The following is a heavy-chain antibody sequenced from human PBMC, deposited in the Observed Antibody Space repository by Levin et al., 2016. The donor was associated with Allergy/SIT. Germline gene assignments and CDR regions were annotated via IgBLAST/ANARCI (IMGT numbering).Heavy chain of an antibody. CDR1: GGSMSSYY. V-gene: IGHV4-59*01. J-gene: IGHJ5*02. D-gene: IGHD2-15*01. Sequence: SETLSLTCTVSGGSMSSYYWSWIRQPPGKGLEWIGYIYYIGSTNYNPSLKSRVTISVDTSKNQFSLKLSSVTAADTAVYYCASYSLRGRGSSSLNWFDPWGQGTLVTVSS. CDR3: ASYSLRGRGSSSLNWFDP. CDR2: IYYIGST.